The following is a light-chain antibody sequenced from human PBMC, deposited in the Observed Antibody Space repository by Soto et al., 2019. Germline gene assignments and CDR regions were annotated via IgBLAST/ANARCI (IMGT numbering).Light chain of an antibody. V-gene: IGKV1-39*01. CDR2: TAS. CDR3: QQSYNALT. Sequence: DIQMTQSPSSLSASVGDRFTITCRASQSISSYLNWYQQKPGKAPKLLIYTASNLQSGVPSRFSGSGSGTDFTLTISSLQPEDFATYYCQQSYNALTFGGGTKVDIK. CDR1: QSISSY. J-gene: IGKJ4*01.